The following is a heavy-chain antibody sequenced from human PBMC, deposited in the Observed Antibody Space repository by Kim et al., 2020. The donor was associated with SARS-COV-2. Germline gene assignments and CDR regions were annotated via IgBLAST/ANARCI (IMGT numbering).Heavy chain of an antibody. CDR3: ARGSGYSDSYFDY. J-gene: IGHJ4*02. D-gene: IGHD1-26*01. V-gene: IGHV3-33*01. Sequence: YADSVKGRFTISRDNSKNTLYLQMNSLRAEDTAVYYCARGSGYSDSYFDYWGQGTLVTVSS.